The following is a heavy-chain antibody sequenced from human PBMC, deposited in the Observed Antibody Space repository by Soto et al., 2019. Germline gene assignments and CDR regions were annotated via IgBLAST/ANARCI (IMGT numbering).Heavy chain of an antibody. CDR1: GGIFNNNA. Sequence: QVQVVQSGAEVKKPGSSVKVSCKVSGGIFNNNAISWVRQAPGQGLERLGGVIPLFDTAYYAQIFRGRLRIAADGTTTTAYMELSGLTSADTAFYFCATGGHNDGYNFYPGMDVWGQGTTVTVSS. CDR2: VIPLFDTA. CDR3: ATGGHNDGYNFYPGMDV. D-gene: IGHD5-18*01. J-gene: IGHJ6*02. V-gene: IGHV1-69*01.